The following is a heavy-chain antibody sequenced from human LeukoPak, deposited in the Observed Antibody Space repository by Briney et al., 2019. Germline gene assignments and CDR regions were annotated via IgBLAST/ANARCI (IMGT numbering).Heavy chain of an antibody. CDR2: MNPNSGNT. J-gene: IGHJ4*02. Sequence: EASVKVSCKASGYTFTSYDINWVRQATGQGLEWMGWMNPNSGNTGYAQKFQGRVTMTRDMSTSTVYMELSSLRSEDTAVYYCARSSSSNYFDYWGQGTLVTVSS. CDR1: GYTFTSYD. V-gene: IGHV1-8*01. CDR3: ARSSSSNYFDY. D-gene: IGHD6-6*01.